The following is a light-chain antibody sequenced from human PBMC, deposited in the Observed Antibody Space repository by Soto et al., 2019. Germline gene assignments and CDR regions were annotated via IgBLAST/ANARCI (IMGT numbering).Light chain of an antibody. V-gene: IGKV3-11*01. J-gene: IGKJ5*01. CDR3: QQRHMWPIT. CDR1: QSFRGL. Sequence: EVVLTQSQVTLSLSPGERATLSCRASQSFRGLLAWYQQKPGQAPRLLIYDAYNSATGIPPRFSGSGSGTDFTLTISSLEPEDSAVYYCQQRHMWPITFGQGTRLEIK. CDR2: DAY.